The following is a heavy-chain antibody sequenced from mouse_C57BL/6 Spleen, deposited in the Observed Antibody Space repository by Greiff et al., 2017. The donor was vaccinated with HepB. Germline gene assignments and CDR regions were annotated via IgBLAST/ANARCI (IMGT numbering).Heavy chain of an antibody. Sequence: EVKLVESGGGLVKPGGSLKLSCAASGFTFSSYAMSWVRQTPEKRLEWVATISDGGSYTYYPDNVKGRFTISRDNAKNNLYLQMGHLKSEDTAMYYCARGSNYVYYFDYWGQGTTLTVSS. CDR1: GFTFSSYA. D-gene: IGHD2-5*01. J-gene: IGHJ2*01. V-gene: IGHV5-4*03. CDR3: ARGSNYVYYFDY. CDR2: ISDGGSYT.